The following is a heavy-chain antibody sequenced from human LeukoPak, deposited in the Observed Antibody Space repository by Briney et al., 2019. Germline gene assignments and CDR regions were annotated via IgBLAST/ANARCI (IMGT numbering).Heavy chain of an antibody. CDR1: GLAFSDSQ. D-gene: IGHD6-13*01. CDR3: ARGIGAAAWIGAT. V-gene: IGHV3-11*06. Sequence: GGSLRLSCVASGLAFSDSQMTWIRQSPGKGLEWVAYIVSYSGEIDYADSVKGRFIISRDNAKNTLYLQMNSLRGEDTAVYYCARGIGAAAWIGATWGQGALVTVSS. J-gene: IGHJ5*02. CDR2: IVSYSGEI.